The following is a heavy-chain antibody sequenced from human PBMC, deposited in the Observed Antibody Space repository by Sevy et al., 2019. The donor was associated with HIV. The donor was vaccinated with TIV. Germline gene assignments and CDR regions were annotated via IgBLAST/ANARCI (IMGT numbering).Heavy chain of an antibody. CDR1: GFTFSSYA. CDR2: ISGSGGST. V-gene: IGHV3-23*01. D-gene: IGHD3-10*01. Sequence: GGSLRLSCAASGFTFSSYAMSWVRQAPGKGLEWVSAISGSGGSTYYADSVKGRFTISRDNSKNTLYLQMNSLRAEDTAVYYCAKSRSLLLWFGELDYWGQGTLVTVSS. J-gene: IGHJ4*02. CDR3: AKSRSLLLWFGELDY.